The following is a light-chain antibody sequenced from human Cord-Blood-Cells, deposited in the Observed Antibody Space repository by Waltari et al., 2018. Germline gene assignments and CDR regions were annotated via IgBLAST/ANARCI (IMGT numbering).Light chain of an antibody. CDR1: QSSSSY. J-gene: IGKJ4*01. V-gene: IGKV1-39*01. Sequence: DIQLTQSPSSPSASVGDRGTIPCRASQSSSSYLNSYKQKPGKAPKLRSYAASSLQSGVPSRFSCSGSGTDFTLTISCLQPEDFATYYCQQSYSTPPENTFGGGTKVEIK. CDR3: QQSYSTPPENT. CDR2: AAS.